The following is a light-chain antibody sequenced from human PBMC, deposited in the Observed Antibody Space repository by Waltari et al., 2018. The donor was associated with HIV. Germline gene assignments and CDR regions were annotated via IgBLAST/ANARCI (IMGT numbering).Light chain of an antibody. V-gene: IGLV2-23*02. J-gene: IGLJ2*01. CDR3: CSYAGSSTVV. CDR1: SRDVGDYNY. Sequence: QSALTQPASVSGSPGQSITISCTGTSRDVGDYNYVSWYQQHPGKAPKLMIYDVNKRPSGVSNLFSASKSGNTASLTIAGLQAEDEADYYCCSYAGSSTVVFGGGTKLTVL. CDR2: DVN.